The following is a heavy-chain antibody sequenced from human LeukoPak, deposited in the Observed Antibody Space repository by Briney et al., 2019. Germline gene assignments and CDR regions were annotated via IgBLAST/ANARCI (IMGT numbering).Heavy chain of an antibody. CDR3: ARGPRGTSGWYFDY. Sequence: PGWSLRLSCAASGFRFGNYGMHWVRQAPGKGLEWVAIIWYDGSDKYYSDSVKGRFTISRDNSKNTLYLQMNSLRAEDTAVYFCARGPRGTSGWYFDYWGQGTLVTVSS. J-gene: IGHJ4*02. CDR2: IWYDGSDK. CDR1: GFRFGNYG. D-gene: IGHD6-19*01. V-gene: IGHV3-33*01.